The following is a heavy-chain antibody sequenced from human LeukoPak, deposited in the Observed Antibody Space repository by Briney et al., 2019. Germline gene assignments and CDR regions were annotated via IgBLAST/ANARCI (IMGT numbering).Heavy chain of an antibody. CDR2: ISGSGGAT. D-gene: IGHD3-10*01. J-gene: IGHJ6*02. Sequence: PGGSLRLSCAASGFTFSSYAVSWVRQAPGKGLEWVSAISGSGGATYYADSVQGRLTISRDNSKNTLYLQMNSLRAEDTAVYYCAKVAYYYGSGSRYYYFGMDVWGQGTTVTVSS. CDR1: GFTFSSYA. V-gene: IGHV3-23*01. CDR3: AKVAYYYGSGSRYYYFGMDV.